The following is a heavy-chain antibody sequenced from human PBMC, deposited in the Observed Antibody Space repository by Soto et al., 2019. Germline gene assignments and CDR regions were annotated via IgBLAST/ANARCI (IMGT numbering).Heavy chain of an antibody. CDR3: ANDSGSGRLKTFFAY. CDR1: GFTFSSYA. J-gene: IGHJ4*01. CDR2: ISGSGGST. Sequence: EVQLLESGGGLVQPGGSLRLSCAASGFTFSSYAMSWVRQAPGKGLEWVSAISGSGGSTYYADSVKGRFTISRDNSKNTLYLQMNSLRAKATAVYYCANDSGSGRLKTFFAYRGHGTLVTVSS. D-gene: IGHD3-10*01. V-gene: IGHV3-23*01.